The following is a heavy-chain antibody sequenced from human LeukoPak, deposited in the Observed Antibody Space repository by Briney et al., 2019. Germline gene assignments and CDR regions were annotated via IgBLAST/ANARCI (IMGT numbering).Heavy chain of an antibody. CDR3: ARGVERLLFV. CDR1: GFTFSSYA. D-gene: IGHD2-21*02. J-gene: IGHJ4*02. Sequence: GRSLRLSCAASGFTFSSYAMHWVRQAPGKGLEWVAVISYDGSNKYYADSVKGRFTISRDNSKNTLYLQMNSLRAEDTAVYYCARGVERLLFVWGQGTLVTVSS. CDR2: ISYDGSNK. V-gene: IGHV3-30-3*01.